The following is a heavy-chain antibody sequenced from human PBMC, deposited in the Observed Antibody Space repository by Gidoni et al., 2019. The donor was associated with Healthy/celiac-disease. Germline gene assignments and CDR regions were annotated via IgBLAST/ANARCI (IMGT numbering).Heavy chain of an antibody. Sequence: EVQLLESGGGLVQPGGSLRLSCAASGFTFSSYAMSWVRQAPGKGLEWVSAISGSGGSTYYADSVKGRFTISRDNSKNTLYLQMNSLRAEDTAVYYCAKRRRWGSSTSCYFDYWGQGTLVTVSS. J-gene: IGHJ4*02. D-gene: IGHD2-2*01. CDR2: ISGSGGST. V-gene: IGHV3-23*01. CDR3: AKRRRWGSSTSCYFDY. CDR1: GFTFSSYA.